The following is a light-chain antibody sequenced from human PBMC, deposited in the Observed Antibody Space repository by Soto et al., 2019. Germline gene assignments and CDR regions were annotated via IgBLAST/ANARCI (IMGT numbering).Light chain of an antibody. CDR1: SSDVGGYNY. Sequence: QSVLTQPASVSGSPGQSIAISCTGTSSDVGGYNYVSWYQQHPGKAPKLMIYEVSNRPSGVSNRFSGSKSGSTASLTISGLQAEDEAEYYCSSYTSSSTPVFGTGTKVTVL. CDR3: SSYTSSSTPV. V-gene: IGLV2-14*01. CDR2: EVS. J-gene: IGLJ1*01.